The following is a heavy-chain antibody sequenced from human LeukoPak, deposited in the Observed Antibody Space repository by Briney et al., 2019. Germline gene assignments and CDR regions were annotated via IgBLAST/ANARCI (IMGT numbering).Heavy chain of an antibody. D-gene: IGHD6-6*01. CDR2: IYTSGIT. V-gene: IGHV4-4*07. CDR1: GGSISSYY. J-gene: IGHJ4*02. Sequence: SETLSLTCTVSGGSISSYYWNWIRQSAGKGLEWIGRIYTSGITNYNPSLKSRVTMSVDTSKNQFSLKLSSVTAADTAMYYCARDNEVAARSFDYWGQGTLVTVSS. CDR3: ARDNEVAARSFDY.